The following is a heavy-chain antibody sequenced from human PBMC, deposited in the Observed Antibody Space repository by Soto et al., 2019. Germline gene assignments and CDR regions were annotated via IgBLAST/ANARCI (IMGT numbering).Heavy chain of an antibody. D-gene: IGHD3-9*01. V-gene: IGHV4-30-4*01. CDR1: GGSISSGDYY. CDR3: ARDLGVYYDILTGYYHPPLLGY. Sequence: SETLSLTCTVSGGSISSGDYYWSWIRQPPGKGLEWIGYIYYSGSTYYNPSLKSRVTISVDTSKNQFSLKLSSVTAADTAVYYCARDLGVYYDILTGYYHPPLLGYWSQGTLVTVSS. J-gene: IGHJ4*02. CDR2: IYYSGST.